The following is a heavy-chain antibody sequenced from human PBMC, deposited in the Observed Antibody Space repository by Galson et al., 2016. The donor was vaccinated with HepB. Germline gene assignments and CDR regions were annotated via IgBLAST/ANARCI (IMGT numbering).Heavy chain of an antibody. CDR2: IWYDGSNK. CDR1: EFTFSTYD. D-gene: IGHD1-1*01. V-gene: IGHV3-33*01. CDR3: AREKPYTGGMDV. Sequence: SLRLSCAASEFTFSTYDMHWVRQAPGKGLEWVAIIWYDGSNKYYADSVKGRFTISRDNSKNTLYLQMKSLRAEETAVYYCAREKPYTGGMDVWGKGTTVTVFS. J-gene: IGHJ6*04.